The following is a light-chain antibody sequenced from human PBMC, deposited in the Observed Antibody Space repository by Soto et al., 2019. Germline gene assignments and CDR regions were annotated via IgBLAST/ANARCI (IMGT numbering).Light chain of an antibody. CDR3: QVWDSTSVVV. Sequence: SYELTQPPSVSVAPGKTARITCGGNNIGSKSVHWYQQKPCQAPVLVIYYDSDRPSGIPERFSGSNSGNTATLTISRVEAGDEADYYCQVWDSTSVVVFGGGTKVTVL. V-gene: IGLV3-21*04. CDR2: YDS. CDR1: NIGSKS. J-gene: IGLJ2*01.